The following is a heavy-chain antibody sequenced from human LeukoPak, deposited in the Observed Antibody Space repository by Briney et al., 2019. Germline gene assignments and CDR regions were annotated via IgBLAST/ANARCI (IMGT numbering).Heavy chain of an antibody. D-gene: IGHD5-18*01. CDR3: ARSTGYSYGYGYFDY. J-gene: IGHJ4*02. CDR1: GRSISSYY. CDR2: IHYSGST. V-gene: IGHV4-59*01. Sequence: SETLSLTCTVSGRSISSYYWSWTRQPPGKGLEWIGYIHYSGSTNYNPSLKSRVNISVDTSKNQFSLKLSSVTAADTAVYYCARSTGYSYGYGYFDYWGQGTLVTVSS.